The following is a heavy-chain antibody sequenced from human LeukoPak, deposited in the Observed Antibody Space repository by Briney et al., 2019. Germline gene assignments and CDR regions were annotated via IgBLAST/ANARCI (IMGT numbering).Heavy chain of an antibody. V-gene: IGHV1-18*01. J-gene: IGHJ5*02. CDR1: GYTFTSYG. CDR2: ISANNGDT. Sequence: AASVKVSCKASGYTFTSYGISWVRQAPGQGLEWMGWISANNGDTKYVQKFQGRVTMTTDTSTGTAYMELTSLRSDDTAVYYCVRDWLHHSGIIWSVDCFDPWGQGTLVTVSS. CDR3: VRDWLHHSGIIWSVDCFDP. D-gene: IGHD6-13*01.